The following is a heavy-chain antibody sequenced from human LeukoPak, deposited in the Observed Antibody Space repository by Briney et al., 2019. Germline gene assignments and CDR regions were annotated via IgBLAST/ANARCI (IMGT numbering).Heavy chain of an antibody. CDR2: INDRGHT. CDR3: ARDPTTVYNVAYYFDS. CDR1: GLSFSGSY. J-gene: IGHJ4*02. D-gene: IGHD4-17*01. Sequence: PSETLSLTCAVYGLSFSGSYWSWVRQSPEGGLEWIGEINDRGHTNYNPSLQSRLTLSVDTSKKQFSLKLRSVTAADTAIYFCARDPTTVYNVAYYFDSWGQGTQVTASS. V-gene: IGHV4-34*01.